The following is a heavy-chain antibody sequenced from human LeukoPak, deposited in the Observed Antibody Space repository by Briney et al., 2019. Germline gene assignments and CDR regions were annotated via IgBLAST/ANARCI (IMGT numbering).Heavy chain of an antibody. CDR2: ISYDGSNK. Sequence: GGSLRLSCAASGFTFSSYGMHWVRQAPGKGLEWVAVISYDGSNKYYADSVKGRFTISRDNSKNTLYLQMNSLRAEDTAVYYCAKEPVVPAAPLDYWGQGTLVTVS. V-gene: IGHV3-30*18. CDR3: AKEPVVPAAPLDY. J-gene: IGHJ4*02. CDR1: GFTFSSYG. D-gene: IGHD2-2*01.